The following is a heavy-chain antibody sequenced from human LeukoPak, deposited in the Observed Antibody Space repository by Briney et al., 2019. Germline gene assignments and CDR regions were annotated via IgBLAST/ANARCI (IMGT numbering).Heavy chain of an antibody. Sequence: SVKVSCKASGYTFTSYGISWVRQAPGQGLKWMGRITPILGLVNYAQKFQGRVTITADKSTSTGYMDVAGLRNDDTAVYYCARGRGSRTGYNGDYLDYWGQGTLVTVSS. CDR3: ARGRGSRTGYNGDYLDY. CDR2: ITPILGLV. D-gene: IGHD5-18*01. CDR1: GYTFTSYG. J-gene: IGHJ4*02. V-gene: IGHV1-69*04.